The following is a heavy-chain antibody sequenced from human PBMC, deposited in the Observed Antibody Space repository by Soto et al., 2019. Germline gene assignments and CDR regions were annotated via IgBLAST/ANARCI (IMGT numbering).Heavy chain of an antibody. J-gene: IGHJ4*02. Sequence: QVQLVESGGGVVQPGRSLRLSCAASGFSCGTYGMHWVRQAPGKGLEWVAVIWSDVSNKYYAVSVKGRLTISRDNSKNTVYQQMDNLSAADTAVYYCVKDHCGGDCYSDPYFDWWGQGTLVTVSS. V-gene: IGHV3-33*06. CDR1: GFSCGTYG. CDR3: VKDHCGGDCYSDPYFDW. CDR2: IWSDVSNK. D-gene: IGHD2-21*02.